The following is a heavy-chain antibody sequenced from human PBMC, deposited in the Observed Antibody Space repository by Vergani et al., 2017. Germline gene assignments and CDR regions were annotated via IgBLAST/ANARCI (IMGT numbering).Heavy chain of an antibody. J-gene: IGHJ6*03. V-gene: IGHV4-34*01. CDR1: GGSFSGYY. D-gene: IGHD3-3*01. CDR3: AKVQELYDFWSSYRVRYYYYMDV. Sequence: QVQLQQRGAGLLKPSETLSLTCAVYGGSFSGYYWSWIRQPPGKGLVWIGEINHSGSTNYNPSLKSRVTISVDTSKNQFSLKLSSVTAADTAVYYCAKVQELYDFWSSYRVRYYYYMDVWGKGTTVTVSS. CDR2: INHSGST.